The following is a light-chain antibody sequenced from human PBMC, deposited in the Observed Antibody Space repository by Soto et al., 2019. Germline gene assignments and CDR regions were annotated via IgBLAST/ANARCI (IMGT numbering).Light chain of an antibody. CDR2: EVS. V-gene: IGLV2-14*01. CDR3: SSYTTSSTLML. CDR1: SSDVGGYNY. Sequence: QSVLTQPASVSGSPGQSITISCTGTSSDVGGYNYVSWYQQHPGKAPKLMIYEVSNRPSGVSNRFSGSKSGITASLTISGLQAEDEADYYCSSYTTSSTLMLFGGGTQLTVL. J-gene: IGLJ2*01.